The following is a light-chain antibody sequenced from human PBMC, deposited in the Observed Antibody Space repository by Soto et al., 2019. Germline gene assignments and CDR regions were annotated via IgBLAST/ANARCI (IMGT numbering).Light chain of an antibody. CDR2: GAS. CDR1: QSVTSNY. J-gene: IGKJ1*01. V-gene: IGKV3-20*01. Sequence: EIVLTQSPGTLSLSPGERATLSCRASQSVTSNYLAWYQQKPGQAPRLLIYGASSRPTGVPDRFSGSGSGTDFTLTISRLEPEDFAVFYCHQYGTSPRTFGQGTKVEVK. CDR3: HQYGTSPRT.